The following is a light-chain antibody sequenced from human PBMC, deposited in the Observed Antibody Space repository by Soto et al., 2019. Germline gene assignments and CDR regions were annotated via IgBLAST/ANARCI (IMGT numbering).Light chain of an antibody. Sequence: DIQMTQSPSPLSASVGDRLTITFRASQSISSWLAWYQQKPGTAPKLLIYKASTLESGVPSRFSGIRSGTEFTLSVSSLQPDDFATYYCQQYNDSFPYTFGQGTKVDIK. CDR1: QSISSW. CDR3: QQYNDSFPYT. V-gene: IGKV1-5*03. CDR2: KAS. J-gene: IGKJ2*01.